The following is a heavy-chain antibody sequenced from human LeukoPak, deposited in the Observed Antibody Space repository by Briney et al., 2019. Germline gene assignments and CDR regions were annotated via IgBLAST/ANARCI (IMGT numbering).Heavy chain of an antibody. D-gene: IGHD2-8*01. CDR2: IRYDGSNK. CDR1: GFSFSDYG. Sequence: GGSLRLSCADSGFSFSDYGMHWVRQAPGKGLEWVSFIRYDGSNKYYADSVKGRFTISRDNAKNSLYLQMNSLRAEDTALYYCAKDMYSRGSDYYYGMDVWGQGTTVTVSS. CDR3: AKDMYSRGSDYYYGMDV. V-gene: IGHV3-30*02. J-gene: IGHJ6*02.